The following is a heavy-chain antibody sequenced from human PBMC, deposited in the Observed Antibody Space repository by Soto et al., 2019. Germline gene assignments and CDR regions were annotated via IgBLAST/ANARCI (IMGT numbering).Heavy chain of an antibody. J-gene: IGHJ6*02. D-gene: IGHD3-10*01. CDR2: IIPILGIA. CDR1: GGTFSSYT. V-gene: IGHV1-69*02. Sequence: QVQLVQSGAEVKKPGSSVKVSCKASGGTFSSYTISWGRQAPGQGLEWMGRIIPILGIANYAQKFQGRVTSTADKSTSTAYMELSSLRCEYTAVYYCARFRGSYGMDVWGQGTTVTVSS. CDR3: ARFRGSYGMDV.